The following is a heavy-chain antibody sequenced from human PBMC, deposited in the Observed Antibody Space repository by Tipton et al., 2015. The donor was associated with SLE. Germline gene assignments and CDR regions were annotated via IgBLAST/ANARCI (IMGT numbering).Heavy chain of an antibody. Sequence: LRLSCTVSGGSVASTYYWGWIRQPPGKGLEWIGTIYYSGTTYYNSSLRSRVTISVDTSKNQFSLKLNSVTAADTAVYYCAREPTYSRDWYWGFDYWGQGTLVTVSS. V-gene: IGHV4-39*07. J-gene: IGHJ4*02. CDR3: AREPTYSRDWYWGFDY. D-gene: IGHD6-19*01. CDR2: IYYSGTT. CDR1: GGSVASTYY.